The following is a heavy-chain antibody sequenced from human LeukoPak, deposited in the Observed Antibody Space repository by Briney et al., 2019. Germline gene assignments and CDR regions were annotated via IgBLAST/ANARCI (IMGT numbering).Heavy chain of an antibody. CDR3: AKTTGAPTPYDY. D-gene: IGHD1-1*01. V-gene: IGHV3-30*02. CDR1: GFTFSSYD. CDR2: IRYDGSNK. Sequence: GGSLRLSCAASGFTFSSYDMHWVRQAPGKGLEWVAFIRYDGSNKYYADSVKGRFTISRDNSKNTLYLQMNSLRAEDTAVYYCAKTTGAPTPYDYWGQGTLVTVSS. J-gene: IGHJ4*02.